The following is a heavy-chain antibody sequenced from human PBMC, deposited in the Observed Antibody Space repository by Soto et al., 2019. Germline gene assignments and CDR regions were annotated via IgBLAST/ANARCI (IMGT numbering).Heavy chain of an antibody. J-gene: IGHJ5*02. CDR2: IYYSGST. CDR3: ARVAAAGMDNLYNWFDP. D-gene: IGHD6-13*01. CDR1: GGSISSYY. V-gene: IGHV4-59*01. Sequence: SDTLSLTCTVSGGSISSYYWSWIRQPPGKGLEWIGYIYYSGSTNYNPSLKSRVTISVDTSKNQFSLKLSSVTAADTAVYYCARVAAAGMDNLYNWFDPWGQGXLVTVSS.